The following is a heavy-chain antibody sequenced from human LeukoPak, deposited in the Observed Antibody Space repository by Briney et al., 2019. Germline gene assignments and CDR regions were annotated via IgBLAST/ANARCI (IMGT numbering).Heavy chain of an antibody. Sequence: TGVSLRLSCAASGFTFSSYWMSWVRQAPGKGLEWVSSISSSSSYIYYADSVKGRFTISRDNAKNSLYLQMNSLRAEDTAVYYCARERPDDYYDSSGYRTTPEYYFDYWGQGTLVTVSS. J-gene: IGHJ4*02. V-gene: IGHV3-21*01. CDR2: ISSSSSYI. D-gene: IGHD3-22*01. CDR3: ARERPDDYYDSSGYRTTPEYYFDY. CDR1: GFTFSSYW.